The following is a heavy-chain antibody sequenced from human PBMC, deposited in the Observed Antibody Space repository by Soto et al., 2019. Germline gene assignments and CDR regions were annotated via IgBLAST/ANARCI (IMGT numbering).Heavy chain of an antibody. J-gene: IGHJ3*02. CDR1: GGSISSGDYY. D-gene: IGHD3-22*01. CDR3: ARPPYDSSGYYSLGSAFDI. CDR2: IYYSGST. V-gene: IGHV4-30-4*01. Sequence: SETLSLTCTVSGGSISSGDYYWSWIRQPPGKGLEWIGYIYYSGSTYYNPSLKSRVTISVDTSKNQFSLKLSSVTAADTAVYYCARPPYDSSGYYSLGSAFDIWGQGTMVTVSS.